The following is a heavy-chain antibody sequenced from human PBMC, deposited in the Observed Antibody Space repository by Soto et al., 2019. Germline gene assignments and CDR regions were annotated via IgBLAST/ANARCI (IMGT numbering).Heavy chain of an antibody. CDR2: ISYDGSNK. Sequence: QVQLVESGGGVVQPGRSLRLSCAASGFTFSSYGMHWVRQAPGKGLEWVAVISYDGSNKFYADSVKGRFTISRDNSKNTLYLQMNSLRAEDTAVYYCAKDQKGYYGDYTGSWGQGTLVTVFS. D-gene: IGHD4-17*01. CDR1: GFTFSSYG. CDR3: AKDQKGYYGDYTGS. V-gene: IGHV3-30*18. J-gene: IGHJ5*02.